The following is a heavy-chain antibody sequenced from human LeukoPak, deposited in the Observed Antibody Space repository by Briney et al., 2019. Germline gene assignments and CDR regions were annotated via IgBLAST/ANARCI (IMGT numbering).Heavy chain of an antibody. Sequence: PSETLSLTCAVYGGSFSGYYWSWIRQPPGKGLEWIGEINHSGSTNYNPSLKSRVTISVDTSKNQFSLKLSSVTAADTAVYYCARRMVNFDYWGQGTLVTVSS. CDR3: ARRMVNFDY. CDR1: GGSFSGYY. V-gene: IGHV4-34*01. J-gene: IGHJ4*02. CDR2: INHSGST. D-gene: IGHD3-10*01.